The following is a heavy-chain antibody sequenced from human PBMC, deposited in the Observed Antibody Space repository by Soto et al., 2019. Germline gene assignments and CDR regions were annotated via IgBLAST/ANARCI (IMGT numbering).Heavy chain of an antibody. D-gene: IGHD4-17*01. V-gene: IGHV2-5*01. CDR3: AHRLEGHFGDYVLGGYYFDY. CDR1: GFSLSTSGVG. J-gene: IGHJ4*02. CDR2: IYWNDDK. Sequence: SGPTLVNPTQTLTLTCTFSGFSLSTSGVGVGWIRQPPGKALEWLALIYWNDDKRYSPSLKSRLTITKDTSKNQVVLTMTNMDPVDTATYYCAHRLEGHFGDYVLGGYYFDYWGQGTLVTVSS.